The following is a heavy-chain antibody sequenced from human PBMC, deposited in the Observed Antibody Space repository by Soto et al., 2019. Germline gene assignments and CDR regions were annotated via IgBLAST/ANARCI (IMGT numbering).Heavy chain of an antibody. J-gene: IGHJ4*02. CDR3: ARDRLGATGDY. V-gene: IGHV1-18*01. Sequence: GASVEVSCKASGYTFTSYCISWVLQAPGEGLEWMGWISAYNANTNYAQKLQGRVTMTTDTSTSTSYMELRSLRSDDTAVYFCARDRLGATGDYWGQGTLVTVSS. CDR2: ISAYNANT. CDR1: GYTFTSYC. D-gene: IGHD1-26*01.